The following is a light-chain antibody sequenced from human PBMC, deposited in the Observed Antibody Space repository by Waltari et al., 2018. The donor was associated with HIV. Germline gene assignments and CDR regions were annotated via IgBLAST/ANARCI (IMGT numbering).Light chain of an antibody. CDR3: QVWDSTTDEGV. CDR1: NIKSKN. Sequence: SYVLTQPPSVSVAPGQTATITCGGNNIKSKNVHWYRKRPGQAPTLVVYDDSARPSGIPERFSGSHSENTATLTISRVEAGDEADYYCQVWDSTTDEGVFGGGTKLAVL. CDR2: DDS. J-gene: IGLJ2*01. V-gene: IGLV3-21*02.